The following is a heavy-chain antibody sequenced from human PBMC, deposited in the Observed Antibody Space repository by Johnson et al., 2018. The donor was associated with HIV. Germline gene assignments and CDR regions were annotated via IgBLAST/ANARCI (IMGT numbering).Heavy chain of an antibody. Sequence: VQLVESGGGLVKPGGSLRLSCAAYGFTFSDYYMSWIRQAPGKGLEWVANIKQDGSEKYYVDSVKGRFTISRDNAKNSLYLQMNSLRADDTAVYYCAKEGDSSGPIDAFDIWGQGTMVTVSS. J-gene: IGHJ3*02. CDR3: AKEGDSSGPIDAFDI. CDR1: GFTFSDYY. D-gene: IGHD5-18*01. V-gene: IGHV3-7*03. CDR2: IKQDGSEK.